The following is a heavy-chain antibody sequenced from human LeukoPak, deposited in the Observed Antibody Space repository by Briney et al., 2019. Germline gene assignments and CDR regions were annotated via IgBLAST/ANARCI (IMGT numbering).Heavy chain of an antibody. CDR2: ISGGADST. J-gene: IGHJ4*02. D-gene: IGHD3-9*01. CDR1: GFTFSNYA. V-gene: IGHV3-23*01. Sequence: GGSLRLSCAATGFTFSNYAMSWVRQAPGKGLEWVSAISGGADSTFYADSVRGRFTISRDNSKNTLYLQMNSLRAEDTAVYYCAKFRLGGFFVWLHWGQGTLVTVSS. CDR3: AKFRLGGFFVWLH.